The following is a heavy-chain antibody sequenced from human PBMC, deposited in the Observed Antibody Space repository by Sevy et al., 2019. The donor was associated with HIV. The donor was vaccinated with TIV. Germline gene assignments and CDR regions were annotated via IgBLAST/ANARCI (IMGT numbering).Heavy chain of an antibody. CDR3: ARRSSGWDYFDY. CDR1: GFAFSDYY. V-gene: IGHV3-11*06. CDR2: ISGLTNYI. J-gene: IGHJ4*02. Sequence: GGSLRLSCAASGFAFSDYYMNWIRQAPGKGVEWVSCISGLTNYINYADSVKGRFTISRDNAKNSVYLQMNSLRAEDTAVYYCARRSSGWDYFDYWGQGTPVTVSS. D-gene: IGHD6-19*01.